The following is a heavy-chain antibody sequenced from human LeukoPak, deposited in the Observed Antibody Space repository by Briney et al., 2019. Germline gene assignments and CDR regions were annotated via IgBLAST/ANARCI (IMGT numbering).Heavy chain of an antibody. J-gene: IGHJ4*02. CDR3: ARDKIVGATHFDY. CDR2: IKQDGSEI. CDR1: GFTFSSYW. D-gene: IGHD1-26*01. Sequence: GGSLRLSCAASGFTFSSYWMSWVRQAPGKGLEWVANIKQDGSEIYYVDSVKGRFTISRDNAKDSLYLQMNSLRAEDTAGYYCARDKIVGATHFDYWGQGTLVTVSS. V-gene: IGHV3-7*01.